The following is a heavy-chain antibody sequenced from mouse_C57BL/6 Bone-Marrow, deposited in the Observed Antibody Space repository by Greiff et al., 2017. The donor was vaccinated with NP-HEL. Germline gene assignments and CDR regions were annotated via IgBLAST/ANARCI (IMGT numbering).Heavy chain of an antibody. Sequence: QVQLNDSGPGILQSSQTLSLTCSFSGFSLSTSGMGVSWIRQPSGKGLEWLAHIYWDDDKRYNPSLKSRLTISKDTSRNQVFLKITSVDTADTATYYCARREGYYWYFDVWGTGTTVTVSS. D-gene: IGHD2-2*01. CDR1: GFSLSTSGMG. CDR2: IYWDDDK. J-gene: IGHJ1*03. CDR3: ARREGYYWYFDV. V-gene: IGHV8-12*01.